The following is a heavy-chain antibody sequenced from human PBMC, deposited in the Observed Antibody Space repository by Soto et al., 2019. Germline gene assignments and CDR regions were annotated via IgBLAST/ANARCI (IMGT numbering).Heavy chain of an antibody. CDR3: ARDLRGGVYFDY. CDR1: GYTFINYA. V-gene: IGHV1-3*01. J-gene: IGHJ4*02. CDR2: INADNGDT. D-gene: IGHD2-8*01. Sequence: QVQLVQSGAEVKKPGASVEVSCKASGYTFINYAMHWVRQAPGQRLEWMGWINADNGDTKYSQKFQGSVTFTWDTSATTAYMELTSLTSEDTAVYYCARDLRGGVYFDYWGQGTLVTVSS.